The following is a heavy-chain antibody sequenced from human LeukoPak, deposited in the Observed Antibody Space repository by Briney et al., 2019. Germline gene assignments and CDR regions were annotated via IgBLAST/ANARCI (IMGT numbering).Heavy chain of an antibody. CDR2: IIPIFGTA. CDR3: ARGTYGSGSYYSYYYYGMDV. CDR1: GYTFTGYY. V-gene: IGHV1-69*13. D-gene: IGHD3-10*01. J-gene: IGHJ6*02. Sequence: GASVKVSCKASGYTFTGYYMHWVRQAPGQGLEWMGGIIPIFGTANYAQKFQGRVTITADESTSTAYMELSSLRSEDTAVYYCARGTYGSGSYYSYYYYGMDVWGQGTTVTVSS.